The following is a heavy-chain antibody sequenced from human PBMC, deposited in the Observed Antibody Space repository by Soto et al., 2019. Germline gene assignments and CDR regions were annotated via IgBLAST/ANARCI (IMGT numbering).Heavy chain of an antibody. V-gene: IGHV3-30*18. CDR1: GFDFNTYG. Sequence: QVQLVQSGGGVVQPGRSLRLSCAASGFDFNTYGLHGVRQAPGKGLEWVAGISFDGGNQYYADSVKGRFTISRDKSNNTLYLQMNSLGAEDTATYYCAKDSSVTAAGSGGWFDPWGQGTLVIVSS. J-gene: IGHJ5*02. CDR2: ISFDGGNQ. D-gene: IGHD6-13*01. CDR3: AKDSSVTAAGSGGWFDP.